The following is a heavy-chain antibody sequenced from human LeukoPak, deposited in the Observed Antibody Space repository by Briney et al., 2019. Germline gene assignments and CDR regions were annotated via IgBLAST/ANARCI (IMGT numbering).Heavy chain of an antibody. D-gene: IGHD2-21*02. CDR1: GYTFTSYG. J-gene: IGHJ6*02. CDR3: ARDLCGGDCYSPFYYYYYGMDV. Sequence: GASVKVSCKASGYTFTSYGISWVRQSPGQGLEWMGWISAYNGNTNYAQKLQGRVTMTTDTSTSTAYMELRSLRSDDTAVYYCARDLCGGDCYSPFYYYYYGMDVWGQGTTVTVSS. CDR2: ISAYNGNT. V-gene: IGHV1-18*01.